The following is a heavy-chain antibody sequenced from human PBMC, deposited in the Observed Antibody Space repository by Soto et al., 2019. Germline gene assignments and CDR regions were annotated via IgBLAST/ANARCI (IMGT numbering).Heavy chain of an antibody. Sequence: PGGSLRLSCAASGFTFSSYSMNWVRQAPGKGLEWVSYISSSSSTIYYADSVKGRFTISRDNAKNSLYLQMNSLRAEDTAVYYCARRGSSFAVDYWGQGTLVTVSS. CDR1: GFTFSSYS. D-gene: IGHD1-26*01. J-gene: IGHJ4*02. V-gene: IGHV3-48*01. CDR2: ISSSSSTI. CDR3: ARRGSSFAVDY.